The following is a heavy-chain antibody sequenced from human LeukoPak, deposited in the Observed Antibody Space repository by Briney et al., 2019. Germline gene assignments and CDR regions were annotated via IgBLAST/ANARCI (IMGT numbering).Heavy chain of an antibody. CDR2: INWNGGST. CDR3: AREVAAANAFDI. Sequence: GGSLRLSCVASGFTFDDYGMSWVRQAPGKGLEWVSGINWNGGSTGYADSVKGRFTISRDNSKNTLYLQMNSLRAEDTAVYYCAREVAAANAFDIWGQGTMVTVSS. V-gene: IGHV3-20*04. D-gene: IGHD6-13*01. CDR1: GFTFDDYG. J-gene: IGHJ3*02.